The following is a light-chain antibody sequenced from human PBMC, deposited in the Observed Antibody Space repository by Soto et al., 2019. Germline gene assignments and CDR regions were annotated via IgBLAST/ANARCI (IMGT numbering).Light chain of an antibody. Sequence: QSALTHPASVSGSPGQSITISCTGTSSDIGAYNYVSWYQQYPGKAPKLMIYEVSKQPSGVPDRFSGSKSGNTASLTVSGLQAEDEADYYCAAWDVSVSGHVFGTGTKVTAL. J-gene: IGLJ1*01. CDR1: SSDIGAYNY. V-gene: IGLV2-8*01. CDR2: EVS. CDR3: AAWDVSVSGHV.